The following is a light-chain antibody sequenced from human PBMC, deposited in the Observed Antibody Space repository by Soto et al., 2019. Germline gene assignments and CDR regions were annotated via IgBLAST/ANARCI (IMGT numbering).Light chain of an antibody. CDR2: FIS. J-gene: IGKJ5*01. CDR1: QPISSY. V-gene: IGKV1-39*01. CDR3: QQTYSRPVT. Sequence: DIEMTQSPSALSASVGDKVTITCRASQPISSYLNWYQHKPGEAPRLLIYFISRLQSGAPSRFSGSVSGKDFTLTIDSPQPEDTATYYCQQTYSRPVTFGQGTRLEIK.